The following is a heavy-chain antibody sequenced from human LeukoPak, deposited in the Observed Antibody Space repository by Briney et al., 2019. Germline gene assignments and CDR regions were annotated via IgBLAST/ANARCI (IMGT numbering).Heavy chain of an antibody. CDR1: GFTFSSYA. V-gene: IGHV3-23*01. CDR3: ASKLKYGLPFDN. J-gene: IGHJ4*02. Sequence: PGGSLRLSCAASGFTFSSYAMSWVRQAPGKGLEWVSAISGSGAGTYYADSVKGRFTISRDNSKNTLYLQMNSLRADDTAVYYCASKLKYGLPFDNWGRGTLVTVSS. D-gene: IGHD3-10*01. CDR2: ISGSGAGT.